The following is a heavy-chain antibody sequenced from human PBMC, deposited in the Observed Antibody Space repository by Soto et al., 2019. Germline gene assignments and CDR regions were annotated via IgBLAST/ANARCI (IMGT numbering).Heavy chain of an antibody. CDR3: ASGRLGCGGDCYFGS. CDR2: IHHSGST. D-gene: IGHD2-21*02. V-gene: IGHV4-34*01. CDR1: GGSFSAYY. Sequence: QVQLQQWGAGLLKPSETLSLTCAVYGGSFSAYYWSWIRQSPGKGLEWIGDIHHSGSTNHNPSLKSRVTVSVDTSKNQFSLKLTSVTAADTAVYYCASGRLGCGGDCYFGSWGQGTLVTVSS. J-gene: IGHJ5*01.